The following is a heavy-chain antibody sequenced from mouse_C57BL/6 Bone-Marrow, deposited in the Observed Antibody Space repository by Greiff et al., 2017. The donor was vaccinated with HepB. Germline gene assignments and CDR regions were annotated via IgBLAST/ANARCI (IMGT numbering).Heavy chain of an antibody. V-gene: IGHV1-81*01. CDR3: ARDDYCGSSYRNFDI. D-gene: IGHD1-1*01. J-gene: IGHJ1*03. CDR2: SYPRSGNT. CDR1: GYTFTSYG. Sequence: QVQLQQSGAELARPGASVKLSCKASGYTFTSYGISWVKQRTGQGLEWIGESYPRSGNTYYNEKFKGKATLTADKSSSTAYMELRSLTSEDSAVYFCARDDYCGSSYRNFDIWGKGSTVTVSS.